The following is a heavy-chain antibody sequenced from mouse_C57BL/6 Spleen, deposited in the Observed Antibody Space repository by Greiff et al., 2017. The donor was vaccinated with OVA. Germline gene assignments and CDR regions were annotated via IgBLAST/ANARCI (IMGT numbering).Heavy chain of an antibody. D-gene: IGHD1-1*01. J-gene: IGHJ3*01. CDR2: IDPSDSET. CDR3: ASGYGGSPFAY. V-gene: IGHV1-52*01. CDR1: GYTFTSYW. Sequence: QVQLQQPGAELVRPGSSVKLSCKASGYTFTSYWMHWVKQRPIQGLEWIGNIDPSDSETHYNQKFKDKATLTVDKSSSTAYMQLSSLTSEDSAVYYCASGYGGSPFAYWGQGTLVTVSA.